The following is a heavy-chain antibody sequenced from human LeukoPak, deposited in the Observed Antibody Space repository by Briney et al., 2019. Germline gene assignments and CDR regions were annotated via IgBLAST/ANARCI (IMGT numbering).Heavy chain of an antibody. D-gene: IGHD6-25*01. V-gene: IGHV3-74*01. J-gene: IGHJ4*02. CDR1: GFAFSDYC. Sequence: GGSLRLSCAASGFAFSDYCMHWVRQAPGEGLLCVSRSCPHGSTPVYADSVKGRFTISRDDAKNSHYLQMNSLRGEDTAVYYCVRGSAPERGLDYWGQGARVTVSS. CDR2: SCPHGSTP. CDR3: VRGSAPERGLDY.